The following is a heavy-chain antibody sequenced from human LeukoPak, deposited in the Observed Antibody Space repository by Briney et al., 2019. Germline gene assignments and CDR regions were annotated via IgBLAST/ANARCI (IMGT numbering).Heavy chain of an antibody. CDR3: SLRNYDFWSGYYTGDYYYGMDV. J-gene: IGHJ6*02. CDR1: GYTFTSYD. CDR2: MNPNSGNT. D-gene: IGHD3-3*01. V-gene: IGHV1-8*01. Sequence: GASVKVSCKASGYTFTSYDINWVRQATGQGLKWMGWMNPNSGNTGYAQKFQGRVTMTRNTSISTAYMELSSLRSEDTAVYYCSLRNYDFWSGYYTGDYYYGMDVWGQGTTVTVSS.